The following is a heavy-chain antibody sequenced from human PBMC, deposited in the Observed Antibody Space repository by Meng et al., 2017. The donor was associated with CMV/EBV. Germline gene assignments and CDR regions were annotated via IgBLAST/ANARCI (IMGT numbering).Heavy chain of an antibody. Sequence: LSLTCAASGFTFSSYSMNWVRQAPGKGLEWVSSISSSSSYIYYADSVKGRFTISRDNAKNSLYLQMNSLRAEDTAVYYCARHTRFGVVISGVDYWGQGTLVTVSS. D-gene: IGHD3-3*01. J-gene: IGHJ4*02. V-gene: IGHV3-21*04. CDR1: GFTFSSYS. CDR2: ISSSSSYI. CDR3: ARHTRFGVVISGVDY.